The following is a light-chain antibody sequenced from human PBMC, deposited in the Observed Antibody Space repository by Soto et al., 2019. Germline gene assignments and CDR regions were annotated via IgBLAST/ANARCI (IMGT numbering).Light chain of an antibody. Sequence: DIQMTQTPSSLSASVGDRVTITCRASQSISSYLNWYRQKPGKAPELLIYAASSLQSGVPSVFCASGSGTDFTLTISSLLPDDFATYYCQQSYNTPFTFGPGTKVDI. CDR3: QQSYNTPFT. CDR1: QSISSY. V-gene: IGKV1-39*01. CDR2: AAS. J-gene: IGKJ3*01.